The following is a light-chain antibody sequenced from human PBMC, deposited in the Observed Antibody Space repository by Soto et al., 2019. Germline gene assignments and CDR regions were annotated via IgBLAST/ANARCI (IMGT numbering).Light chain of an antibody. Sequence: DIQMTQSPSTLSASVGDTVTVTCRASQSVSGWLAWYQQKPGEAPKLLIYDASSLESGVPSRFSGSESGTEFTLTISSLQPDDIATYYCQQYTENSGTFGQGTKV. CDR3: QQYTENSGT. V-gene: IGKV1-5*01. J-gene: IGKJ1*01. CDR1: QSVSGW. CDR2: DAS.